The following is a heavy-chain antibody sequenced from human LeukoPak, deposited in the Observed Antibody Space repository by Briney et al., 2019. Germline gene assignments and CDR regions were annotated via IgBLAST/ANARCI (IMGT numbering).Heavy chain of an antibody. V-gene: IGHV3-33*06. J-gene: IGHJ4*02. CDR1: GFTFSSYG. CDR2: IWYDGSNK. CDR3: AKAKSNPTPYFDY. Sequence: GRSLRLSCAASGFTFSSYGMHWVRQAPGKWLEWVAVIWYDGSNKYYADSVKGRFTISRDSSKNTLYLQMNSLRGEDTAAYYCAKAKSNPTPYFDYWGQGTLVTASS.